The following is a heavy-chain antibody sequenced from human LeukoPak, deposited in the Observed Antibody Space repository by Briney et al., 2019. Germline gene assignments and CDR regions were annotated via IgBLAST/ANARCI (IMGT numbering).Heavy chain of an antibody. V-gene: IGHV3-30-3*01. CDR3: ARAWAAAGTQWFDP. J-gene: IGHJ5*02. D-gene: IGHD6-13*01. CDR1: GFTFSSYA. Sequence: PGRSLRLSCAASGFTFSSYAMHWVRQAPGKGLEWVAVISYDGGNKYYADSVKGRFTISRDNSKNTLYLQMNSLRAEDTAVYSCARAWAAAGTQWFDPWGQGTLVTVSS. CDR2: ISYDGGNK.